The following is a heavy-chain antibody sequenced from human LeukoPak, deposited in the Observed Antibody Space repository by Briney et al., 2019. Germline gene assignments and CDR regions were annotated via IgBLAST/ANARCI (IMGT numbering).Heavy chain of an antibody. CDR1: GDSISSNTHY. CDR3: VRHPIAAAGVDS. CDR2: MYYSGSP. V-gene: IGHV4-39*01. Sequence: SETLSLTCIVSGDSISSNTHYWGWIRQPPGKGLEWIASMYYSGSPYYNPSLKSRVTISVDTSKNQFSLKLNSVTAADTAVYYGVRHPIAAAGVDSWGQGTLITVSS. D-gene: IGHD6-13*01. J-gene: IGHJ4*02.